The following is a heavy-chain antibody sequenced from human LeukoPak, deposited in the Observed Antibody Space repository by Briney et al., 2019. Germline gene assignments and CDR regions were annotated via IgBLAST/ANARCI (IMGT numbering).Heavy chain of an antibody. Sequence: PGGSLRLSCAASGFTFGSYWMHWVRQAPGKGLVWVSRINSDGSSTSYADSVKGRFTISRDNAKNTLYLQMNSLRAEDTAVYYCARSSYCSGGSCYPLDYFDYWGQGTLVTVSS. J-gene: IGHJ4*02. D-gene: IGHD2-15*01. CDR1: GFTFGSYW. CDR3: ARSSYCSGGSCYPLDYFDY. V-gene: IGHV3-74*01. CDR2: INSDGSST.